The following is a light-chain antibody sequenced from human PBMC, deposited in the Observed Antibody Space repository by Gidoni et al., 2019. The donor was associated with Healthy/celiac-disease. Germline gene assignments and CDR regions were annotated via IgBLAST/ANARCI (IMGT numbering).Light chain of an antibody. J-gene: IGLJ2*01. Sequence: SYVLTQPPSVSVATGQTARITCGGNNIGSRSVHWYQQKPGQAPVLVVYDDSHRPSGIPERFSGSNSGNTATLTISRVEAGDEADYYCQVWDSSSDHVVFGGGPKLTVL. V-gene: IGLV3-21*02. CDR3: QVWDSSSDHVV. CDR1: NIGSRS. CDR2: DDS.